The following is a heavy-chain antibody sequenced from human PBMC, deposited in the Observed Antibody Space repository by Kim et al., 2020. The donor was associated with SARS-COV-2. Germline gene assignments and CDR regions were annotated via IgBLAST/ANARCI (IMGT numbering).Heavy chain of an antibody. CDR1: GGSFSGYY. J-gene: IGHJ5*01. CDR2: INHSGST. V-gene: IGHV4-34*01. CDR3: ARGPYRRPWKQLWLLDS. Sequence: SETLSLTCAVYGGSFSGYYWSWIRQPPGKGLEWIGEINHSGSTNYNPSLKSRVTISVDTSKNQFSLKLSSVTAADTAVYYCARGPYRRPWKQLWLLDSWG. D-gene: IGHD5-18*01.